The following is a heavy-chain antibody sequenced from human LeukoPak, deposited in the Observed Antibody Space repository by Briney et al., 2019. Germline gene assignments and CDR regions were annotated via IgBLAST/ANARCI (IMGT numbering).Heavy chain of an antibody. CDR1: GFTFSSYG. D-gene: IGHD6-13*01. Sequence: GGSLRLSCAASGFTFSSYGMHWVRQAPGKGLEWVAFIRYDGSNKYYADSVKGRFTISRDNSKNTLYLQMNSLRAEDTAVYYCAKDVAAAGNKGFDYWGKGTLVTVSS. CDR2: IRYDGSNK. V-gene: IGHV3-30*02. J-gene: IGHJ4*02. CDR3: AKDVAAAGNKGFDY.